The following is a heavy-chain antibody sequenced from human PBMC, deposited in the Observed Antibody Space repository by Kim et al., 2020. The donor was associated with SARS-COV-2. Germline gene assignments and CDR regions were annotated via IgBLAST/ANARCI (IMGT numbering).Heavy chain of an antibody. J-gene: IGHJ4*02. Sequence: GGSLRLSCAASGFTFCNYAMSWVRQAPGKGLEYVSGISASGDRTYYADSVKGRFTISRDNPKSTLYLQLTSLRAEDTAVYYCAKLVLVARTDDFWGQGILVTVSS. CDR2: ISASGDRT. V-gene: IGHV3-23*01. D-gene: IGHD5-12*01. CDR3: AKLVLVARTDDF. CDR1: GFTFCNYA.